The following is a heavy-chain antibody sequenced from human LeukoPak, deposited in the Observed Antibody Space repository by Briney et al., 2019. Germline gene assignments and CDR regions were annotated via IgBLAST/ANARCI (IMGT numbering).Heavy chain of an antibody. J-gene: IGHJ4*02. CDR2: FYYSGST. CDR1: GDSIRSSSYF. CDR3: ARGRAFFD. D-gene: IGHD3-3*02. Sequence: PSETLSLTCTVSGDSIRSSSYFWGWIRQPPGKGLEWIGSFYYSGSTYYNASLKNRVTISVDTSRNEFSLKLRSVTAADTAVYYCARGRAFFDWGQGTLVTVSS. V-gene: IGHV4-39*07.